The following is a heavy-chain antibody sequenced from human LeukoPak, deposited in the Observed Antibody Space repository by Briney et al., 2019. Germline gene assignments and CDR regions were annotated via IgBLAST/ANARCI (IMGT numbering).Heavy chain of an antibody. V-gene: IGHV3-30*18. CDR2: ISYDGSNK. Sequence: PGGSLRLSCAASGFTFSSYGMHWVRQAPGKGLEWVAVISYDGSNKYYADSVKGRFTISRDNSKNTLYLQMNSLRAEDTAVYYCAKGVYGDYSVSGYWGQGTLVTVSS. J-gene: IGHJ4*02. D-gene: IGHD4-17*01. CDR1: GFTFSSYG. CDR3: AKGVYGDYSVSGY.